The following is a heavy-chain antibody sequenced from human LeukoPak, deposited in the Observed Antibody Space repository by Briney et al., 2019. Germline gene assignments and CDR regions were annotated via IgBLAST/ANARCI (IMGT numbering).Heavy chain of an antibody. D-gene: IGHD2-2*01. J-gene: IGHJ5*02. CDR1: GFTFSSYE. Sequence: PGGSLRLSCAASGFTFSSYEMNWFRQAPGRGLEWVSYISGSGSNTYYADSVKGRFTISRDNSKNTLYLQMNSLRAEDTAVYYCAKVYDNQLLFNWFDPWGQGTLVTVSS. CDR2: ISGSGSNT. CDR3: AKVYDNQLLFNWFDP. V-gene: IGHV3-23*01.